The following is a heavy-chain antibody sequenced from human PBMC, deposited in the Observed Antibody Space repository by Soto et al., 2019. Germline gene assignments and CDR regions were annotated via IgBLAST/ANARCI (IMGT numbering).Heavy chain of an antibody. CDR1: GGTFNNYA. CDR3: AREVTVASYSFDL. CDR2: IIPIFNSA. D-gene: IGHD5-12*01. Sequence: SVKVSCKASGGTFNNYALSWVRQAPGQGLKWMGGIIPIFNSANYAQRFQGRVTITADDSTSTAYMELRSLRPDDTAVYYCAREVTVASYSFDLWGQGTLVTSPQ. J-gene: IGHJ4*02. V-gene: IGHV1-69*13.